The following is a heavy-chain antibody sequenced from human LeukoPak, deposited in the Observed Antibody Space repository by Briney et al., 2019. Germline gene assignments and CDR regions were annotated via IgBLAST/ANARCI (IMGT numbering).Heavy chain of an antibody. CDR2: ISGSGGST. CDR1: GFTFSSYA. V-gene: IGHV3-23*01. J-gene: IGHJ4*02. Sequence: GGSLRLSCATSGFTFSSYAMSWVRQAPGKGLEWVSAISGSGGSTYYADSVKGRFTISRDNSKNTLYLQMNSLRAEDTAVYYCARSYYYDSSGYFDYWGQGTLVTVSS. D-gene: IGHD3-22*01. CDR3: ARSYYYDSSGYFDY.